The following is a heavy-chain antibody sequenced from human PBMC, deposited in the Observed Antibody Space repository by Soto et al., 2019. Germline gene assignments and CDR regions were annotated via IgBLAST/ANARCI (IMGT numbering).Heavy chain of an antibody. J-gene: IGHJ4*02. V-gene: IGHV4-39*01. CDR3: ARGSYLGPSGYYLDF. Sequence: QLQLQESGPGLVKPSETLSLSCSVSGDSIRNRNYYWAWIRQPPGKGLEWIGSRYDDASTFYNPSLNRLVTISIDTSKKQLSLKVTSVTAADTAFYYCARGSYLGPSGYYLDFWGQGTLVTVSS. CDR1: GDSIRNRNYY. CDR2: RYDDAST. D-gene: IGHD3-22*01.